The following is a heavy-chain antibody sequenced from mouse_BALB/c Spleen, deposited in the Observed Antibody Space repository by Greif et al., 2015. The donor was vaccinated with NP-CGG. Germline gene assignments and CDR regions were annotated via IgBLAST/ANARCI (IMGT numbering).Heavy chain of an antibody. Sequence: QVQLKESGAELAEPGASVKMSCKASGYTFTSYWMHWVKQRPGQGLEWIGYINPSTGYTEYNQKFKDKATLTADKSSSTAYMQLSSLTSEDSAVYYCARNYAMDYWGQGTSVTVSS. J-gene: IGHJ4*01. V-gene: IGHV1-7*01. CDR3: ARNYAMDY. CDR1: GYTFTSYW. CDR2: INPSTGYT.